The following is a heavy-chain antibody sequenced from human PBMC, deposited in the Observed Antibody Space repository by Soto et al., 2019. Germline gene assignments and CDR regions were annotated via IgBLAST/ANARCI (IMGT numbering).Heavy chain of an antibody. CDR2: ISSSGTAI. CDR1: GFTFSDYY. D-gene: IGHD3-3*01. Sequence: SLRLSCAASGFTFSDYYMSWIRQAPGKGLEWVSYISSSGTAIYYADSVKGRFTISRDNVKNSLYLQMNSLRAEDTAVYFCARDYDFWSGNSFRSNFDYWGQGTLVTXSS. CDR3: ARDYDFWSGNSFRSNFDY. J-gene: IGHJ4*02. V-gene: IGHV3-11*01.